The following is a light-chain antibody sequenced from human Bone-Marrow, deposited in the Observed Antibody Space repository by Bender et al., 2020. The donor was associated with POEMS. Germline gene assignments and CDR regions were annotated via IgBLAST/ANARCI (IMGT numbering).Light chain of an antibody. V-gene: IGLV2-14*01. CDR1: SSDVGGYNY. J-gene: IGLJ2*01. Sequence: QSVLTQPPSVSAAPGQKVTISCSGTSSDVGGYNYVSWYQQHPGTAPKLMIYDVTNRPSGVSNRFSGSRSGNTASLTISGLQAEDEADYYCSSFSSSALVVFGGGTKLTVL. CDR3: SSFSSSALVV. CDR2: DVT.